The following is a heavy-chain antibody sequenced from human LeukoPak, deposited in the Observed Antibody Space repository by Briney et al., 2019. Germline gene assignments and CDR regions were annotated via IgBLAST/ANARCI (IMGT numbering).Heavy chain of an antibody. J-gene: IGHJ3*02. Sequence: GGSQRLSCAASGFTFSGYAMSWVRQAPGKGLEWVSAISGSGGSTYYADSVKGRFTISRDNSKNTLYLQMNSLRAEDTAVYYCASLSGYYSNDAFDIWGQGTMVTVSS. CDR2: ISGSGGST. D-gene: IGHD3-22*01. CDR1: GFTFSGYA. V-gene: IGHV3-23*01. CDR3: ASLSGYYSNDAFDI.